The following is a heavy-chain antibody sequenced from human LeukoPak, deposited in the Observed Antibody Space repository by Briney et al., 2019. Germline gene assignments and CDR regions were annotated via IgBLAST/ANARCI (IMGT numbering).Heavy chain of an antibody. Sequence: ASVKVSCKASGYTFTSYYMHWVRQAPGQGLEWMGIINPSGGSTSYAQKFQGGVTMTRDTSTSTAYMELRSLRSDDTAVYYCARDGGWSLGYFDYWGQGTLVTVSS. CDR1: GYTFTSYY. CDR3: ARDGGWSLGYFDY. V-gene: IGHV1-46*01. CDR2: INPSGGST. D-gene: IGHD6-19*01. J-gene: IGHJ4*02.